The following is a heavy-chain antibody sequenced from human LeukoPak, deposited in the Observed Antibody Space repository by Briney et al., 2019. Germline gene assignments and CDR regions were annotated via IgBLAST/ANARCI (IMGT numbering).Heavy chain of an antibody. J-gene: IGHJ4*02. CDR2: ISWNSGSI. D-gene: IGHD3-22*01. CDR3: ARDIYDSGDFRGDF. V-gene: IGHV3-43*01. Sequence: PGGSLRLSCAVSGFDFGDYTMHWVRQPPGKGLEWVSLISWNSGSIKYTEPVKGRFTISRDNSKNSLYLQMSSLRTEDTALYYCARDIYDSGDFRGDFWGQGTLVTVSS. CDR1: GFDFGDYT.